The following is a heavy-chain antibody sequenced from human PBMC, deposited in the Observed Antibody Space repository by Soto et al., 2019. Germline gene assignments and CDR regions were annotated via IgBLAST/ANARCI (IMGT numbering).Heavy chain of an antibody. CDR1: GYTPTELS. CDR2: FDPEDGET. D-gene: IGHD3-3*01. Sequence: ASVKVSCKVSGYTPTELSMHWVRQAPGKGLEWMGGFDPEDGETIYAQKFQGRVTMTEDTSTDTAYMELSSLRSEDTAVYYCATLTVKKDIYDDFWSGYSDYWGQGPLITVA. V-gene: IGHV1-24*01. J-gene: IGHJ4*02. CDR3: ATLTVKKDIYDDFWSGYSDY.